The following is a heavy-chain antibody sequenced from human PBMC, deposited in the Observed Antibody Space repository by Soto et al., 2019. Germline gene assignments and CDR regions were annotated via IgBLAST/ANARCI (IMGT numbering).Heavy chain of an antibody. D-gene: IGHD6-19*01. CDR2: ISGSGGRT. V-gene: IGHV3-23*01. Sequence: EVQLLESGGGLVQPGGSLRLSCAASGFTFSSYAMSWVRQAPGKGLEWVSAISGSGGRTYYADSVKGRFTISRDNSKNTLYLQMNSLRAEDTAVYYCAKDRGSCSSGWPRFDPWCQGTLVTVSS. CDR1: GFTFSSYA. CDR3: AKDRGSCSSGWPRFDP. J-gene: IGHJ5*02.